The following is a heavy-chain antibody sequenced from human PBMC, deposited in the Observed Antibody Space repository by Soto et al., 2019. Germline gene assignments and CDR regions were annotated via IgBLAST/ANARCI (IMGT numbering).Heavy chain of an antibody. D-gene: IGHD3-16*01. Sequence: GGSLRLSCAASGFTVSSNYMSWVRQAPGKGLEWVSVIYSGGSTYYSDSVKGRFTISRHNSKNTLYLQMNSLRDEDTALYYCAGGPCAGYRAGDYAFDIWGQGTMVTVSS. CDR1: GFTVSSNY. J-gene: IGHJ3*02. CDR3: AGGPCAGYRAGDYAFDI. CDR2: IYSGGST. V-gene: IGHV3-53*04.